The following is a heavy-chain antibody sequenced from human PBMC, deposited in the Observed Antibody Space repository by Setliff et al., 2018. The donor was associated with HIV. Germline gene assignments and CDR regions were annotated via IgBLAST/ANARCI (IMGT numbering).Heavy chain of an antibody. V-gene: IGHV1-18*01. CDR3: ARDPSSGIYYDSSGQYFQN. D-gene: IGHD3-22*01. J-gene: IGHJ1*01. Sequence: ASVKVSCKASGYIFTSYGISWVRRAPGQGLEWVGWISAYNGNTNYAQKFQGRVSMTIDTSTSTAYMGLRSLRPDDTAVYFCARDPSSGIYYDSSGQYFQNWGQGTLVTVSS. CDR2: ISAYNGNT. CDR1: GYIFTSYG.